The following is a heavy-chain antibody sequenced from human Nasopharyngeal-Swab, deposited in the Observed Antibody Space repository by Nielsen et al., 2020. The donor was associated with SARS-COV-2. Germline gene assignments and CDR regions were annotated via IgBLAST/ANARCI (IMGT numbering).Heavy chain of an antibody. Sequence: ASVKVSCKASGYTFTSYDINWVRQATGQGLEWMGWMNPNSGNTGYAQKFQGRVTMTRNTPISTAYMELSSLRSEDTAVHYCARLSNYDFWSGYYAYMDVWGKGTTVTVSS. CDR3: ARLSNYDFWSGYYAYMDV. D-gene: IGHD3-3*01. CDR2: MNPNSGNT. J-gene: IGHJ6*03. CDR1: GYTFTSYD. V-gene: IGHV1-8*01.